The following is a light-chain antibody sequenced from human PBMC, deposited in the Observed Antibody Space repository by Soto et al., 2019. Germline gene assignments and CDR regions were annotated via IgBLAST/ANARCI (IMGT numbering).Light chain of an antibody. V-gene: IGKV1-12*01. J-gene: IGKJ4*01. CDR1: QGISNW. CDR2: AAS. CDR3: QQANSFPLI. Sequence: DIHMTPXPXSVXSXXXDIFTXXXRASQGISNWLAWYQQKPGKAPKLLIYAASSLQSGVPPRFSGSGSGTDFTLTISSLQPEDFAVYYCQQANSFPLIFGGGTKVDIK.